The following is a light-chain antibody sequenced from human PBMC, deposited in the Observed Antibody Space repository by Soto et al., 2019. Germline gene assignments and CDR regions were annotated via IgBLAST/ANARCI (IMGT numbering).Light chain of an antibody. V-gene: IGLV2-14*01. CDR3: SSYTSSTTFV. CDR2: YVI. J-gene: IGLJ1*01. CDR1: SSDVGGYNY. Sequence: QSALTQPASVSWSPGQSITISCTGTSSDVGGYNYVSWYQQHPGKAPKLMIYYVINRPSGVSNRFSGSKSGNTASLTISGLQAEDEADYYCSSYTSSTTFVFGTGTKVTVL.